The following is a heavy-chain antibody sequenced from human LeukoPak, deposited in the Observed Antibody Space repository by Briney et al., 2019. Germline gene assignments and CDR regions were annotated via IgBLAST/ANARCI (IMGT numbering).Heavy chain of an antibody. J-gene: IGHJ6*02. V-gene: IGHV4-34*01. CDR3: AVVTGYYYGMDV. Sequence: SSETLSLTCAVYGGSFSGYYWSWIRQPPGKGLEWIGEINHSGSTNYNPSLKSRVTISVDTSKNQFSLKLSSVTAADTAVYYCAVVTGYYYGMDVWGQGTTVTVSS. CDR1: GGSFSGYY. D-gene: IGHD2-21*02. CDR2: INHSGST.